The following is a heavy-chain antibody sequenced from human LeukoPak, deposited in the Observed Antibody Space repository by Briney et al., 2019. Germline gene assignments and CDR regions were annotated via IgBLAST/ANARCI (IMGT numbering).Heavy chain of an antibody. J-gene: IGHJ6*02. D-gene: IGHD5-18*01. V-gene: IGHV4-59*08. CDR3: ARHGVDTAMVTRFRYYYYGMDV. Sequence: SETLSLTCTVSGGSISSHYWSWIRQPPGKGLEWLGYIYYSGSTNYNPSLKSRVTISVDTSKNQFSLKLSSVTAADTAVYYCARHGVDTAMVTRFRYYYYGMDVWGQGTTVTVSS. CDR1: GGSISSHY. CDR2: IYYSGST.